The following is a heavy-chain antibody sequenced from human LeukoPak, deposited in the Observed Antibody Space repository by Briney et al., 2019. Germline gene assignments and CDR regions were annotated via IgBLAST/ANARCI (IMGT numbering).Heavy chain of an antibody. J-gene: IGHJ4*02. CDR3: ARLGEHDYGGNGPVWNY. CDR2: IYYSGST. V-gene: IGHV4-59*01. D-gene: IGHD4-23*01. CDR1: GGSISGYY. Sequence: SETLSLTCTVSGGSISGYYWSWIRQPPGKGLEWIGYIYYSGSTNYNPSLKSRVTISVDTSKNQFSLKVSSVTAADTAVYYCARLGEHDYGGNGPVWNYWGLGTLVTVSS.